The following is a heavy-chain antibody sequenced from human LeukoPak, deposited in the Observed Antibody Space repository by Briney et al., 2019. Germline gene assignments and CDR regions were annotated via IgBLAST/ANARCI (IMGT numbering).Heavy chain of an antibody. J-gene: IGHJ4*02. CDR2: ISSSSSYI. D-gene: IGHD1-26*01. V-gene: IGHV3-21*01. Sequence: GGSLRLSCAASGFTFSSYSMNWVRQAPGKGLGWVSSISSSSSYIYYADSVKGRFTISRDNAKNSLYLQMNSLRAEDTAVYYCARDFAGVGATTFFDYWGQGTLVTVSS. CDR3: ARDFAGVGATTFFDY. CDR1: GFTFSSYS.